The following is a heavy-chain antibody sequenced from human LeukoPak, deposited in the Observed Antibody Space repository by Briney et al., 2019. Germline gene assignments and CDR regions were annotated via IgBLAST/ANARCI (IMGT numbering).Heavy chain of an antibody. Sequence: GGSLRLSCAASGFTFDSFSINWARQAPGKGLEWVASISSSTTYIYYAGSVKGRFTISRDNAKNLVYLEMNSLRAEDTAVYYCARVPGEMGATLAYLDYWGQGTLVIVSS. CDR3: ARVPGEMGATLAYLDY. D-gene: IGHD1-26*01. CDR2: ISSSTTYI. V-gene: IGHV3-21*01. CDR1: GFTFDSFS. J-gene: IGHJ4*02.